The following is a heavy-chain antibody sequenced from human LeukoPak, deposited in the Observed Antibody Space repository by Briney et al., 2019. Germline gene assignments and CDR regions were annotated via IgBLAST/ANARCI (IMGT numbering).Heavy chain of an antibody. D-gene: IGHD2-2*01. J-gene: IGHJ4*02. V-gene: IGHV4-39*07. CDR3: ARRQSTFDY. Sequence: PSQTLSLTCTVSGGSISSGSYYWSWIRQPPGKGLEWIGSIYHSGSTYYNPSLKSRVTISVDTSKNQFSLKLSSVTAADTAVYYCARRQSTFDYWGQGTLVTVSS. CDR2: IYHSGST. CDR1: GGSISSGSYY.